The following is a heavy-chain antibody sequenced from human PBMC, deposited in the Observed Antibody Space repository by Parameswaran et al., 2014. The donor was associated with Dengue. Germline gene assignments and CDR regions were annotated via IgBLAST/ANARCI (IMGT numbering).Heavy chain of an antibody. J-gene: IGHJ3*02. CDR2: VYPGDPDT. D-gene: IGHD2-15*01. CDR3: ARHATSSIVVGDAFGI. V-gene: IGHV5-51*01. Sequence: VRQMPGKGLEWMGIVYPGDPDTRYNPSFQGQVTISADKSINTAYLQWNGLKASDTAIYYCARHATSSIVVGDAFGIWGQGTMVTVSS.